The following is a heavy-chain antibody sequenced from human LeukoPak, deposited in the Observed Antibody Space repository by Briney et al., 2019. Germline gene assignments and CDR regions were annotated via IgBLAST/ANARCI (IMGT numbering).Heavy chain of an antibody. CDR3: SGRSGFSGIY. V-gene: IGHV3-7*01. CDR1: GFTFNTHW. J-gene: IGHJ4*02. D-gene: IGHD2-15*01. Sequence: GGSLRLSCEASGFTFNTHWINWVRHAPGKGLEWMANISPDGGAEVYVDSVKGRFTISRDNAKNSVYLQMNNVRAEDTGVYYGSGRSGFSGIYWGQGILVTVSS. CDR2: ISPDGGAE.